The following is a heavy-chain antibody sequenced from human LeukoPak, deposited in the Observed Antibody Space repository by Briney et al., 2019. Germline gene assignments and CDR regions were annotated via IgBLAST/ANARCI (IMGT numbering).Heavy chain of an antibody. D-gene: IGHD2-15*01. CDR2: IYYSGST. V-gene: IGHV4-59*01. CDR1: GGSISSYY. CDR3: ARRFCSGGTCYRTFFDY. J-gene: IGHJ4*02. Sequence: SETLSLTCTVSGGSISSYYWSWIRQPPGKGLEWIGYIYYSGSTNYNPSLKSRVTISVDTSKNQFSLKLSSVTAADTAIYFCARRFCSGGTCYRTFFDYWGQGTLVTVSS.